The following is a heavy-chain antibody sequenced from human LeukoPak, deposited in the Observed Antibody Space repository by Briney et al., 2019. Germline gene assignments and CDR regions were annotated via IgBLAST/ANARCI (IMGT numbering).Heavy chain of an antibody. D-gene: IGHD6-13*01. Sequence: GGSLRLSCAASGFIFSNYVMNWARQAPGKGLEWVAIISYDGSKKYYADSVKGRFTISRDNSKNTVYLQMNSLRAEDTAVYYCATRIASPGRGWFDPWGQGTLVTVSP. J-gene: IGHJ5*02. CDR2: ISYDGSKK. CDR1: GFIFSNYV. CDR3: ATRIASPGRGWFDP. V-gene: IGHV3-30-3*01.